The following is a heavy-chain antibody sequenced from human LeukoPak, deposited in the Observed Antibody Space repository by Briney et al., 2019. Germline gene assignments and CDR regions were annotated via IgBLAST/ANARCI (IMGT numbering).Heavy chain of an antibody. Sequence: GGSLRLSYAASGFTFSSYAMSCVRQAPGKGMEWLSAISGSGGSTYYADSVKGRFTISRDNSKNTLYLQMNSLRAEDTAVYDCAKGAIVVVTSPFGYWGQGTLVTVSS. CDR2: ISGSGGST. D-gene: IGHD3-22*01. V-gene: IGHV3-23*01. J-gene: IGHJ4*02. CDR1: GFTFSSYA. CDR3: AKGAIVVVTSPFGY.